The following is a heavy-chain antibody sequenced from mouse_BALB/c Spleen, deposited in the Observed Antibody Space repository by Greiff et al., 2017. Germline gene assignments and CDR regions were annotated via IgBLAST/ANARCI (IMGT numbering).Heavy chain of an antibody. V-gene: IGHV1S135*01. CDR2: IDPYNGGT. J-gene: IGHJ4*01. D-gene: IGHD1-1*01. CDR1: GYSFTGYN. CDR3: ARWSTPDYAMDY. Sequence: EVQLQQSGPELGKPGASVKISCKASGYSFTGYNMYWVKQSHRKSLEWIGYIDPYNGGTSYNQKSKGKATLTVDKSSSTAYMHLNSLTSEDSAIYYCARWSTPDYAMDYWGQGTSVTVSS.